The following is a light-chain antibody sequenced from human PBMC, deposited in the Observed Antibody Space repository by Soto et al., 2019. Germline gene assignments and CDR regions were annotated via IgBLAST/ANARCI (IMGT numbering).Light chain of an antibody. CDR2: DAS. V-gene: IGKV3-11*01. CDR1: QSVSSN. J-gene: IGKJ1*01. CDR3: QQRSNWPPWT. Sequence: EIVVTQSPATLSVSPVERATLSCMASQSVSSNLAWYQQKPGQPPRLLIYDASNRATGIPARFSGSGSGTDFTLTISSLEPEDFAVYYCQQRSNWPPWTFGQGTKVDIK.